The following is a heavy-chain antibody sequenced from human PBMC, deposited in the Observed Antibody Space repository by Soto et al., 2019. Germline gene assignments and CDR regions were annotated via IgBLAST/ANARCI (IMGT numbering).Heavy chain of an antibody. CDR1: GFTFSSYA. J-gene: IGHJ6*02. CDR2: ISYDGSNK. CDR3: ARDKLSSSGGMDV. Sequence: QVQLVESGGGVVQPGRSLRLSCAASGFTFSSYAMHWVRQAPGKGLEWVAVISYDGSNKYYADSVKGRFTISRDNSKNTLYLQMNSLRAEDTAVYYCARDKLSSSGGMDVWGQGTKVTVSS. V-gene: IGHV3-30-3*01. D-gene: IGHD6-6*01.